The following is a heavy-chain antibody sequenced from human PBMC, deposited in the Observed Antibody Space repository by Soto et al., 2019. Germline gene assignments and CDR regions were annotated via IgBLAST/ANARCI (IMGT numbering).Heavy chain of an antibody. CDR1: GGTFSTYA. CDR2: IIPLFGTA. Sequence: QVQLEQSGAEVKQPGSSVRVSCKTSGGTFSTYAINWVRQAPGQGLEWMGAIIPLFGTADYSQKFQGRVTITADESTSTAYMEPSSPRSDHTAVFFCARPKGTYSSGYYYFDFWGQGTLVTVSS. D-gene: IGHD6-19*01. CDR3: ARPKGTYSSGYYYFDF. V-gene: IGHV1-69*01. J-gene: IGHJ4*02.